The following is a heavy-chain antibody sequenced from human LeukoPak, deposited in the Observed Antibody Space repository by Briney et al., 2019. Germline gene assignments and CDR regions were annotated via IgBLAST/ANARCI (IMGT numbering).Heavy chain of an antibody. Sequence: GRSLRLSCAASGFTFSSYGMHWVRQAPGKGLEWVAVISYDGSNKYYADSVKGRFTISRDNSKNTLYLQMNSLRAEDPAVYYCAKVSGDSSGYYYFDYWGQGTLVTVSS. CDR2: ISYDGSNK. J-gene: IGHJ4*02. V-gene: IGHV3-30*18. CDR1: GFTFSSYG. D-gene: IGHD3-22*01. CDR3: AKVSGDSSGYYYFDY.